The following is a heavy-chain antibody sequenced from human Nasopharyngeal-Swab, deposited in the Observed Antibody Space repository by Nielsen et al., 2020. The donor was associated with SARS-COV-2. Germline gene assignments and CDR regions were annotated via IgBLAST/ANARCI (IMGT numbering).Heavy chain of an antibody. Sequence: GGSLRLSCAASGFTFSSRAMSWVRQAPGKGLEWVSTINDGASTYFADSVKGRFTLSRDNSKNTVYPQMNSLSAEDAAVYYCAKRGPQLDWRYFDYWGQGTLVTVSS. J-gene: IGHJ4*02. D-gene: IGHD6-13*01. CDR1: GFTFSSRA. V-gene: IGHV3-23*01. CDR2: INDGAST. CDR3: AKRGPQLDWRYFDY.